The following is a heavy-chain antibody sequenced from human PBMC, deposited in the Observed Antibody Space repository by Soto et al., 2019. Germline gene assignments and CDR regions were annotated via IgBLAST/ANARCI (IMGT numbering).Heavy chain of an antibody. D-gene: IGHD5-18*01. V-gene: IGHV4-31*03. J-gene: IGHJ4*02. CDR3: ARGGYSYGLDY. CDR1: GGSISSGGYS. CDR2: VYGST. Sequence: PSETLSLTCTVSGGSISSGGYSWSWIRQHPEKGLEWIGSVYGSTYYNPSLKSRVTISADTSKNQFSLRLSSVTAADTAVYYCARGGYSYGLDYWGLGTLVTVSS.